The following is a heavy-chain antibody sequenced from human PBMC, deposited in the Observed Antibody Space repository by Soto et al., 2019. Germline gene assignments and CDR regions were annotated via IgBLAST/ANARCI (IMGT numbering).Heavy chain of an antibody. Sequence: ASVKVSCKASGGTFSSYAISWVRQAPGQGLEWMGGIIPIFGTANYAQKFQGRVTITADESTSTAYMEMSSLRSEDTAVYYCAPDFWSGYYEGHYYYYGMDVWGQGTTVTVSS. CDR3: APDFWSGYYEGHYYYYGMDV. J-gene: IGHJ6*02. CDR2: IIPIFGTA. CDR1: GGTFSSYA. D-gene: IGHD3-3*01. V-gene: IGHV1-69*13.